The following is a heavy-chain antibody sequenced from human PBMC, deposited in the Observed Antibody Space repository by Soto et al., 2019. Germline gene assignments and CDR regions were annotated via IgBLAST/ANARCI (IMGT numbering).Heavy chain of an antibody. CDR1: GFTFSSYS. J-gene: IGHJ4*02. CDR2: ISSSSSYI. V-gene: IGHV3-21*01. CDR3: ARIMAGATPY. D-gene: IGHD1-26*01. Sequence: PGSSLRLSCAAAGFTFSSYSMNWVRQAPGKGLEWVSSISSSSSYIYYADSVKGRFTISRDNAKNSLYLQMNSLRAEDTAVYYCARIMAGATPYWGQGTLVTVSS.